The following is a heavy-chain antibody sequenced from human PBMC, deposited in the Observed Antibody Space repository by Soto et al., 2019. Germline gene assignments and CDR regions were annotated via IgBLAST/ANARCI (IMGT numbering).Heavy chain of an antibody. J-gene: IGHJ4*01. Sequence: QISLKESGPTLVKPTQILTLTCTFSGLSLSTRGVGIGWIRQPPGKALEWLGHIYWDDDKRYSPPLNSRLTITKDTSKNQVVLTITNMDPVDTATYYCAHTSQQMRRARWSGHFDYWGHGTLVTVSS. CDR1: GLSLSTRGVG. CDR3: AHTSQQMRRARWSGHFDY. CDR2: IYWDDDK. V-gene: IGHV2-5*02. D-gene: IGHD1-1*01.